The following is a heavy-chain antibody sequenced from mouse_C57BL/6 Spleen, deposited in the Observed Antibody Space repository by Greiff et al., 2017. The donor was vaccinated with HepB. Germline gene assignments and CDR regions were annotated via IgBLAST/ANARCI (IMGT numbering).Heavy chain of an antibody. D-gene: IGHD1-1*01. CDR3: ARELGSSYGY. CDR2: IYPSDSET. V-gene: IGHV1-61*01. CDR1: GYTFTSYW. J-gene: IGHJ2*01. Sequence: VQLQQPGAELVRPGSSVKLSCKASGYTFTSYWMDWVKQRPGQGLEWIGNIYPSDSETHYNQKFKDKATLTVDKSSSTAYMQLSSLTSEDSAVYYCARELGSSYGYWGQGTTLTVSS.